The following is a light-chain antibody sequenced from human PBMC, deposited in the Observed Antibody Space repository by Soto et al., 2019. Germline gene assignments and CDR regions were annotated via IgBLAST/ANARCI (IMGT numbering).Light chain of an antibody. CDR2: EGS. CDR1: SSDVGSYNL. J-gene: IGLJ3*02. CDR3: CSYAGSSTYWV. V-gene: IGLV2-23*01. Sequence: QSALTQPASVSGSPGQAITISCTGTSSDVGSYNLVSWYQQHPGKAPKHMIYEGSKRPSGVSNRFSGYKSGNTASLTISGLQAEDEADYYCCSYAGSSTYWVFGGGTKLTVL.